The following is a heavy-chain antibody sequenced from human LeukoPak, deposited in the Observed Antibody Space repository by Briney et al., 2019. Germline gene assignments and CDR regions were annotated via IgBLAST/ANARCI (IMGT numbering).Heavy chain of an antibody. CDR3: ARGGVNTMVRGAAV. CDR1: GFTFSSYG. CDR2: ISYDGSNK. V-gene: IGHV3-30*03. D-gene: IGHD3-10*01. J-gene: IGHJ4*02. Sequence: GRSLRLSCAASGFTFSSYGMHWVRQAPGKGLEWVAVISYDGSNKYYADSVKGRFTISRDNSKNTLYLQMNSLRAEDTAVYYCARGGVNTMVRGAAVWGQGTLVTVSS.